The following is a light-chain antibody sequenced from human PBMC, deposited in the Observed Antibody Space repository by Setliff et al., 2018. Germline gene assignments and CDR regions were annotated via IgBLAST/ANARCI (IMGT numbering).Light chain of an antibody. V-gene: IGLV2-14*03. J-gene: IGLJ3*02. CDR1: SRDVGAHDF. CDR3: SSHTTSSTWV. CDR2: DVN. Sequence: QSALSQPASVSESPGQSITISCTGTSRDVGAHDFVSWYQQRPGKAPKLIIYDVNNRPSGVSNCFSGSKSGNTASLTISGLQAEDDADYYCSSHTTSSTWVFGGGTK.